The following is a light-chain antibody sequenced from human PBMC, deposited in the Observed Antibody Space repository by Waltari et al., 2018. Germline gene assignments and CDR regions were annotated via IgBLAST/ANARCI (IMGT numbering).Light chain of an antibody. J-gene: IGLJ1*01. Sequence: QSVLTQPPSMSGAPGQRVTISCTGSSSNIRAHYDVHRYQHLPETSPKLLLYANNKRPSEVPDRFEASKSGTSAFLAIAGLQPEDEADYYCQSFDASLGYVFGTGTRVTVL. V-gene: IGLV1-40*01. CDR2: ANN. CDR1: SSNIRAHYD. CDR3: QSFDASLGYV.